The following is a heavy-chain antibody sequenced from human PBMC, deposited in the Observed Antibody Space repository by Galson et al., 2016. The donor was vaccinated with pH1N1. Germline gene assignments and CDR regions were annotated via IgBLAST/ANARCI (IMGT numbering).Heavy chain of an antibody. Sequence: ETLSLTCNVSGGSMRSSDHYWAWIRQPPGKGLEWIGSVFHRGTTYCNLSLKSRVTISIYTSNKRFSLKVTSVSAADTAVYYCERGVAAASRFDLWGQGSLVAVSS. CDR1: GGSMRSSDHY. V-gene: IGHV4-39*02. CDR2: VFHRGTT. D-gene: IGHD6-13*01. J-gene: IGHJ5*02. CDR3: ERGVAAASRFDL.